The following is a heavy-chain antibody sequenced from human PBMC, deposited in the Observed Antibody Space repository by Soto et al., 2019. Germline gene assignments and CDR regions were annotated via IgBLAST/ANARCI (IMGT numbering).Heavy chain of an antibody. J-gene: IGHJ4*02. CDR3: APDLPRIRSNDFWSGYYYFDY. Sequence: ASVKVSCKVSGYTLTELSMHWVRQAPGKGLEWMGGFDPEDGETIYAQKFQGRVTMTEDTSTDTAYMELSSLRSEDTAVYYCAPDLPRIRSNDFWSGYYYFDYCGQGTLVTVSS. CDR2: FDPEDGET. D-gene: IGHD3-3*01. V-gene: IGHV1-24*01. CDR1: GYTLTELS.